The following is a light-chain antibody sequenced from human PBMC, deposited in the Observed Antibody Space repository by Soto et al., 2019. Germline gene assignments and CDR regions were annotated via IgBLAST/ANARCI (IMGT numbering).Light chain of an antibody. Sequence: EIVMTQSPATLSVSPGERATLSCRASQSVRSNLAWYQQKPGQAPRLLIYGASTRATGIPARFIGSGSGTEFTLTISSLQSEDFAVFYCQQYDNWPITFGQGTLLQMK. CDR2: GAS. CDR3: QQYDNWPIT. J-gene: IGKJ5*01. V-gene: IGKV3-15*01. CDR1: QSVRSN.